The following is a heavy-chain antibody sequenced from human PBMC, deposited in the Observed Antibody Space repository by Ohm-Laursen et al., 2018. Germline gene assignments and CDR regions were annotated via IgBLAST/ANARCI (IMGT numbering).Heavy chain of an antibody. CDR1: GFSFSTYI. J-gene: IGHJ2*01. Sequence: SLRLSCTASGFSFSTYIMNWVRQAPGKGLEWVSSVSARSTFIYYADSVEGRFAISRDNAKNSLFLQMNSLRAEDTAVYYCARATLPYWYFDLWGRGTLVTVSS. CDR3: ARATLPYWYFDL. V-gene: IGHV3-21*01. CDR2: VSARSTFI. D-gene: IGHD5/OR15-5a*01.